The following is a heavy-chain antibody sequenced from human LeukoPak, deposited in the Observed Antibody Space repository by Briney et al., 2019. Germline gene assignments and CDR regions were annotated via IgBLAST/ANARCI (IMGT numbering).Heavy chain of an antibody. J-gene: IGHJ4*02. CDR3: ARDSNRSRYGVFDY. CDR1: GGTFSSYA. D-gene: IGHD4/OR15-4a*01. Sequence: SVKVSCKASGGTFSSYAISWVRQAPGQGLERIGRIIPIFGTANSAQKFHGRVTITTDESTSKASMEMSSLRSKDTAVHYCARDSNRSRYGVFDYWGQGTLVTVSS. V-gene: IGHV1-69*05. CDR2: IIPIFGTA.